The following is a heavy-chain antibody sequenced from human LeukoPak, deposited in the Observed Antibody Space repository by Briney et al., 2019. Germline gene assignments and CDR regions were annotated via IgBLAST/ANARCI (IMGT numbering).Heavy chain of an antibody. CDR1: GFTVSSNY. V-gene: IGHV3-53*01. CDR2: IYSGGST. CDR3: ARQSLWFGELNDAFDI. J-gene: IGHJ3*02. Sequence: PGGSLRLSCAVSGFTVSSNYMSWVRQAPGKGLKWVSVIYSGGSTYYTDSVKGRFTISRDNSKNTLYLQMNSLRAEDTAVYYCARQSLWFGELNDAFDIWGQGTMVTVSS. D-gene: IGHD3-10*01.